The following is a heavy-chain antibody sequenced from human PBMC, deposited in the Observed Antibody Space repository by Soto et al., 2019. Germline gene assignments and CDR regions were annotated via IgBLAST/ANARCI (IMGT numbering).Heavy chain of an antibody. CDR3: AKADGEQWLIPHLDN. Sequence: GGSLRVSCEASGFNFKKFAMGWVRQAPGEGLEWVSGISCCGGSTFYADSVKGRFSLARDDSENTLSLQLNSLRVEDTAHYYCAKADGEQWLIPHLDNWGQGTLVTVS. J-gene: IGHJ4*02. D-gene: IGHD6-19*01. CDR1: GFNFKKFA. CDR2: ISCCGGST. V-gene: IGHV3-23*01.